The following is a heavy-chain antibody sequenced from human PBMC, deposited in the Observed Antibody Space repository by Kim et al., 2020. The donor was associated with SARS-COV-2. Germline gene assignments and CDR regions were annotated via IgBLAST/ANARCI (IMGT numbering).Heavy chain of an antibody. V-gene: IGHV3-15*01. Sequence: GGSLRLSCAASGFTFSNAWMSWVRQAPGKGLEWVGRIKSKTDGGTTDYAAPVKGRFTISRDDSKNTLYLQMNSLKTEDTAVYYCTTERYSGSYYRVLPNSFGIWGQATLVTVSS. CDR2: IKSKTDGGTT. J-gene: IGHJ3*02. CDR3: TTERYSGSYYRVLPNSFGI. CDR1: GFTFSNAW. D-gene: IGHD1-26*01.